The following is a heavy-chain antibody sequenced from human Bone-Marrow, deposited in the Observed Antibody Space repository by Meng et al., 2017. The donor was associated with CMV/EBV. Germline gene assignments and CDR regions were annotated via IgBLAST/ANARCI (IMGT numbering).Heavy chain of an antibody. D-gene: IGHD2-21*01. V-gene: IGHV6-1*01. CDR3: ARASWDCGGDCSAYYFDH. J-gene: IGHJ4*02. Sequence: SNNNVAWNWIRQSPSRGLEWLGRTYYRSKWSYDYAISVKSRISTNPDTSKNQFSLQLNSVTPEDTAVYYCARASWDCGGDCSAYYFDHWGQGTLVTVSS. CDR1: SNNNVA. CDR2: TYYRSKWSY.